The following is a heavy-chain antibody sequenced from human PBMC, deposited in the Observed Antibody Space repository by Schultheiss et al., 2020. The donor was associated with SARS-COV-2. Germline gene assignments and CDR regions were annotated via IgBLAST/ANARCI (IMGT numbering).Heavy chain of an antibody. CDR3: ARKPRRDGYKLFDL. CDR1: GGSFSDYY. Sequence: SETLSLTCAVYGGSFSDYYWSWIRQPPGKGLEWIGEINHSGSTNYNPSLKSRVTISVDTSKNQFSLKLSSVTAADTAVYYCARKPRRDGYKLFDLWGRGTLVTVSS. J-gene: IGHJ2*01. D-gene: IGHD5-24*01. CDR2: INHSGST. V-gene: IGHV4-34*01.